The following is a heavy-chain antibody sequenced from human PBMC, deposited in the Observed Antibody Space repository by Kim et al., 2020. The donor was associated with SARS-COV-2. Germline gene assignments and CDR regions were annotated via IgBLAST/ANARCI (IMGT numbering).Heavy chain of an antibody. CDR3: PRVPRLTGVYYYYGMNV. CDR1: GGSISSYY. D-gene: IGHD7-27*01. CDR2: IYYSGST. V-gene: IGHV4-59*01. J-gene: IGHJ6*02. Sequence: SETLSLTCTVSGGSISSYYWSWIRQPPAKGLEWIGYIYYSGSTNYNPSLKCRVTISVVTSKNQFSLMLSSVTAADTAVYYCPRVPRLTGVYYYYGMNVWGQGTTVTVSS.